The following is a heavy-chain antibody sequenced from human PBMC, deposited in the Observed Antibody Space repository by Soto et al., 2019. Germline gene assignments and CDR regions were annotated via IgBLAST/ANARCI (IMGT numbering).Heavy chain of an antibody. Sequence: EVLLVESGGGLIQPGGSLRLSCAASGFTVSYNYMSWVRQAPGKGLEWVSVIFTGGDTYYADSVKGRFTISRDNSKNTVSLQMNNLRAEDTAVYYCAIEIAASGTFDYWGQGTLVTVSS. CDR2: IFTGGDT. J-gene: IGHJ4*02. V-gene: IGHV3-53*01. CDR1: GFTVSYNY. CDR3: AIEIAASGTFDY. D-gene: IGHD6-13*01.